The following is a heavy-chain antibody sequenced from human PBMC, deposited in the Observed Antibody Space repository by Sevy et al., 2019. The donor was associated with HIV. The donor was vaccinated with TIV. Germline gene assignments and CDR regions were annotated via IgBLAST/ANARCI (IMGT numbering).Heavy chain of an antibody. J-gene: IGHJ4*02. V-gene: IGHV3-21*01. CDR3: ARVGATTGALTH. D-gene: IGHD1-26*01. CDR1: GFTFSSYS. Sequence: GGSLRLSCAASGFTFSSYSMNWVRQAPGKGLEWVSSISSSSSYIYYADSVKGRFTISRDNAKNSLYLQMNSLRAEDTAVYFCARVGATTGALTHWGQGTLVTVSS. CDR2: ISSSSSYI.